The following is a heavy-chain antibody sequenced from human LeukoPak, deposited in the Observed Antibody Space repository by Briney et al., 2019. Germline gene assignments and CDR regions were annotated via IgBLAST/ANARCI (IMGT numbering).Heavy chain of an antibody. J-gene: IGHJ4*01. D-gene: IGHD3-9*01. V-gene: IGHV3-23*01. CDR2: ISGSGGST. CDR3: AKDDDILTGYYYY. Sequence: KGLEWDSAISGSGGSTYYADSVKGRFTISRDNSKNTLYLQMNSLRAEDTAVYYCAKDDDILTGYYYYWGHGTLVTVSS.